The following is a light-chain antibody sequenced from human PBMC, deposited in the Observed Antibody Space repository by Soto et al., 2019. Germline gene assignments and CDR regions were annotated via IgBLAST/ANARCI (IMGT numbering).Light chain of an antibody. V-gene: IGLV3-1*01. J-gene: IGLJ2*01. Sequence: SYELTQPPSVSVSPGQTASITCSGDKLGDKYVCWYQQKPGQSPLLVIYQDNKRPSGIPERFSGSNSGNTATLTISGTQAMDEADYYCQAWDSSTGVVFGGGTKVTVL. CDR1: KLGDKY. CDR3: QAWDSSTGVV. CDR2: QDN.